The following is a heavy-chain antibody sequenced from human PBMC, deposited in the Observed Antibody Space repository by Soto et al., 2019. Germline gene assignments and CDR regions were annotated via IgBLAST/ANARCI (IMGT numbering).Heavy chain of an antibody. D-gene: IGHD3-3*01. Sequence: EVQLLESGGGLIQPGGSLRLSCAASGFTFSNYAMTWVRQAPGKGLEWVSTIGDSGVTTYFADSVKGRFTSSRDNAKNALYLQINSLRSDDTAVYYGVKDWSGDKCPCMDVWGQGNTVTVSS. J-gene: IGHJ6*02. CDR3: VKDWSGDKCPCMDV. CDR1: GFTFSNYA. CDR2: IGDSGVTT. V-gene: IGHV3-23*01.